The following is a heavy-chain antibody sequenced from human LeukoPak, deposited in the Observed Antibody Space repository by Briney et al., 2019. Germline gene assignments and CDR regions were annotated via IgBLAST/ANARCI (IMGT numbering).Heavy chain of an antibody. CDR3: ARGDTTIDF. V-gene: IGHV1-8*02. Sequence: ASVKVSCKASGYTFTSYDISWVRQAPGQGPEWMGWMNPQSGYTGYAQKFQGRVTMTRNKSISTAFIELSSLTSEDTAVYYCARGDTTIDFWGQGTLVTVSS. D-gene: IGHD5-18*01. CDR2: MNPQSGYT. J-gene: IGHJ4*02. CDR1: GYTFTSYD.